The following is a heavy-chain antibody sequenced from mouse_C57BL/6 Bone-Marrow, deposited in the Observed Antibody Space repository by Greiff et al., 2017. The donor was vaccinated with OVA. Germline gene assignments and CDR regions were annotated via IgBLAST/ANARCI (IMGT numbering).Heavy chain of an antibody. D-gene: IGHD2-2*01. CDR1: GFTFSRYG. Sequence: EVQGVESGGDLVKPGGSLKLSCAASGFTFSRYGMSWVRQTPDKRLEWVATISSGGSYTYYPDSVKGRFTISRDNAKNTLYLQMSSLKSEDTAMYYCARHGWAWFAYWGQGTLVTVSA. J-gene: IGHJ3*01. CDR3: ARHGWAWFAY. V-gene: IGHV5-6*01. CDR2: ISSGGSYT.